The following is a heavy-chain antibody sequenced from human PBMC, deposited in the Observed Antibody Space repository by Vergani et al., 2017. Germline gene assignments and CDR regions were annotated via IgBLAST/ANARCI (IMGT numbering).Heavy chain of an antibody. CDR1: GFTVSSNY. J-gene: IGHJ5*02. CDR3: VKDLGTSSGGGWFDP. Sequence: EVQVVETGGGLVQPGGSLRLSCAASGFTVSSNYMSWVRQAPGKGLEWVSGISWHSNSIGYADSVKGRFTISRDNAKNSLYLQMNSLRAEDTALYYCVKDLGTSSGGGWFDPWGQGTLVTVSS. CDR2: ISWHSNSI. D-gene: IGHD6-6*01. V-gene: IGHV3-9*01.